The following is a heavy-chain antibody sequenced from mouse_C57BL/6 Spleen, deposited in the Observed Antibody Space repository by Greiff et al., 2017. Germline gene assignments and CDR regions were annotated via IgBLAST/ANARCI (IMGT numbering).Heavy chain of an antibody. D-gene: IGHD2-1*01. CDR1: GYAFSSSW. J-gene: IGHJ2*01. V-gene: IGHV1-82*01. Sequence: QVQLQQSGPELVKPGASVKISCKASGYAFSSSWMNWVKQRPGKGLEWIGRIYPGDGDTNYNGKFKGKATLTADKSSSTAYMQLSSLTSEDSAVYFCARGGNYVGNFDYWGQGTTLTVSS. CDR3: ARGGNYVGNFDY. CDR2: IYPGDGDT.